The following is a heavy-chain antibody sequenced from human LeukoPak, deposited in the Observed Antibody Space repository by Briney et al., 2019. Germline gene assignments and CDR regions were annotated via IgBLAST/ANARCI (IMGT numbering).Heavy chain of an antibody. CDR1: GFTFSSYA. CDR3: AKGLTNWFDP. Sequence: PGGSLRLSCAASGFTFSSYAMSWVRQAPGKGLEWVSAISGSGGSTYYAGSVKGRFTMSRDNSKNTLYLQMNSLRVEDTAVYYCAKGLTNWFDPWGQGTLVTVSS. V-gene: IGHV3-23*01. J-gene: IGHJ5*02. CDR2: ISGSGGST.